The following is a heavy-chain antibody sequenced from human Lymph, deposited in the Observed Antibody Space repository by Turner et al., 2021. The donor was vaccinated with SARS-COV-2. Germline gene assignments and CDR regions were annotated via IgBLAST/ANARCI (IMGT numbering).Heavy chain of an antibody. CDR3: ARMGSSSWYFDY. J-gene: IGHJ4*02. CDR1: GFTFSYYW. Sequence: EVQLVESGGGLVPPGGSLRLSCAASGFTFSYYWMSWVRQAPGKGMEWVANIKQDGSEKYYVDSVKGRFTISRDNAKNSLFLQMNSLRAEDTAVYYCARMGSSSWYFDYWGQGTLVTVSS. CDR2: IKQDGSEK. D-gene: IGHD1-26*01. V-gene: IGHV3-7*01.